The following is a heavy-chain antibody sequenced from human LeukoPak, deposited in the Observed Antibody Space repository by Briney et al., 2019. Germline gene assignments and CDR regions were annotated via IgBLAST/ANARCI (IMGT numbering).Heavy chain of an antibody. CDR2: ITGDGGST. Sequence: GGSLRLSCAASGFSFDDYAMHWVRQTPGQGLEWVSLITGDGGSTYYADSVKGRFTISRDNSGNSLYLQVNSLTTEDTAFYYCARTGNFDHWGQGALVTVSS. V-gene: IGHV3-43*02. J-gene: IGHJ4*02. CDR1: GFSFDDYA. D-gene: IGHD1-14*01. CDR3: ARTGNFDH.